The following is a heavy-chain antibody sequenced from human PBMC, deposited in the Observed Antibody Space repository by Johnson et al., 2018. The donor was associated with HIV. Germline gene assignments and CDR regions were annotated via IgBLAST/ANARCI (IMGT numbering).Heavy chain of an antibody. Sequence: VRLVESGGGLVQPGGSLRLSCAASGFTFSSYDMHWVRQATGKGLEWVSAIGTAGDKYYPGSVKGRFTISRENAKNSLYIQMNSLRAGDTAVYYCARAGGSHLAFDIWGQGTMVTVSS. CDR3: ARAGGSHLAFDI. CDR2: IGTAGDK. V-gene: IGHV3-13*01. J-gene: IGHJ3*02. D-gene: IGHD1-26*01. CDR1: GFTFSSYD.